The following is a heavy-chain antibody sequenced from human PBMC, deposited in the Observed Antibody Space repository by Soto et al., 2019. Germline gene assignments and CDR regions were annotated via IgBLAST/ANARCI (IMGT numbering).Heavy chain of an antibody. CDR2: ISYDGSNK. CDR1: GFTFSSYA. J-gene: IGHJ4*02. Sequence: QVQLVESGGGVVQPGRSLRLSCAASGFTFSSYAMHWVRQAPGKGLEWVAVISYDGSNKYYADSVKGRFTISRDNSKNTLYLQMNSLRAEDTAVYYCARDMLAYYDSSGYVSGGQGTLVTVSA. D-gene: IGHD3-22*01. CDR3: ARDMLAYYDSSGYVS. V-gene: IGHV3-30-3*01.